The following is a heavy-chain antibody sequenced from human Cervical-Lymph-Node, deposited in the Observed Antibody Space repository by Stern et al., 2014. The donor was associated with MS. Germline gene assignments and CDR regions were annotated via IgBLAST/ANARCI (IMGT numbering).Heavy chain of an antibody. V-gene: IGHV5-51*01. Sequence: EVHLVESGAEVKKPGESLKISCKVFGYNFNTYWIAWVRQMPGKGLEWMGIIYPGDSETRYTPSFQGQVTISVDKSISTAYLQWSTLKASDTAIYYCARHVYGMDVWGQGTTVTVSS. J-gene: IGHJ6*02. CDR2: IYPGDSET. CDR3: ARHVYGMDV. CDR1: GYNFNTYW.